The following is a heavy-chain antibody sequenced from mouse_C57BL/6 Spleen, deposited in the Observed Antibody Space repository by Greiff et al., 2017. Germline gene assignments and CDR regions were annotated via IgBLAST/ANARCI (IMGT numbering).Heavy chain of an antibody. V-gene: IGHV3-1*01. CDR2: ISYSGST. D-gene: IGHD2-3*01. CDR1: GYSITSGYD. J-gene: IGHJ4*01. CDR3: AREGLLPYAMDY. Sequence: DVKLVESGPGMVKPSQSLSLTCTVTGYSITSGYDWHWIRHFPGNKLEWMGYISYSGSTNYNPSLKSRISITHDTSKNHFFLKLNSVTTEDTATYYCAREGLLPYAMDYWGQGTSVTVSS.